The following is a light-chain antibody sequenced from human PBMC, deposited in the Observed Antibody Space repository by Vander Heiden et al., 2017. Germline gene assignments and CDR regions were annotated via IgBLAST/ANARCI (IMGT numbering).Light chain of an antibody. CDR2: EVS. Sequence: VMTQTPLSLSVTPRPPASIYCTSSQSIRHSDGHTYLYWYLQTPGHSPQLLIYEVSNRFCGVPDRCSGSGSGTDSTLKSSRVQAEDVGIYYRFQNTQFPSTFGGGTKVDI. V-gene: IGKV2D-29*02. CDR3: FQNTQFPST. J-gene: IGKJ4*01. CDR1: QSIRHSDGHTY.